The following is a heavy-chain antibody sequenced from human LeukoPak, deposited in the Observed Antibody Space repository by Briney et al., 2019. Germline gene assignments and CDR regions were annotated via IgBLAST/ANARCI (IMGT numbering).Heavy chain of an antibody. Sequence: GGSLRLSCAASGFTFSSYSMNWVRQAPGKGLEWVSYISSSSSTIYYADSVKGRFTISRDNAKNSLYLQMNSLRAEDTAVYYCARNMVRGVIRGNWFDPWGQGTLVTVSS. D-gene: IGHD3-10*01. CDR3: ARNMVRGVIRGNWFDP. CDR2: ISSSSSTI. CDR1: GFTFSSYS. J-gene: IGHJ5*02. V-gene: IGHV3-48*01.